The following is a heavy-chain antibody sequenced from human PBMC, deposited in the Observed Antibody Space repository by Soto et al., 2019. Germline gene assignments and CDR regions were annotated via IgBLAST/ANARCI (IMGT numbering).Heavy chain of an antibody. CDR2: IKSEGSGGTT. D-gene: IGHD3-22*01. CDR3: THSWTYYFDNSV. J-gene: IGHJ3*01. Sequence: EEQQVESGGGLVKPGGSLRLSCAGSGFTFSLAWRNWVRQAPGKGLEWVGRIKSEGSGGTTDYAAPVKGRFTISRDDSINTLYLQMNNLKTEDTAVYYCTHSWTYYFDNSVWGHGTMVTVSS. CDR1: GFTFSLAW. V-gene: IGHV3-15*07.